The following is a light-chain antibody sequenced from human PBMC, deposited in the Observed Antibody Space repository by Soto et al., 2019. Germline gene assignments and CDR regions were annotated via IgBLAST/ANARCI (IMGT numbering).Light chain of an antibody. V-gene: IGKV1-5*03. CDR1: QSISTW. J-gene: IGKJ1*01. CDR3: QQYSSYWT. CDR2: KAS. Sequence: DIQMTQSPSTLPASVGDRVTIICRASQSISTWLAWYQQKPGKAPNLLIYKASYLASGVPSRFSGGGSGTEFTLTISSLQPDDFATYYCQQYSSYWTFGQGTKVDIK.